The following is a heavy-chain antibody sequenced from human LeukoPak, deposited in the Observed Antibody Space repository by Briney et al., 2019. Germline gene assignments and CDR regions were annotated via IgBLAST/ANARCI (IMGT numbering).Heavy chain of an antibody. Sequence: PSETLSLTCTGSGGSISSSSYYWGWIRQPPGKRLEWIASIYYSGSTYYNPSPKSRVTISVDTSKNQFSLKLSSVTAADTAVYYCARLTSGYSYGRYFTSKSYWYFDLWGRGTLVTVSS. CDR1: GGSISSSSYY. D-gene: IGHD5-18*01. J-gene: IGHJ2*01. CDR3: ARLTSGYSYGRYFTSKSYWYFDL. CDR2: IYYSGST. V-gene: IGHV4-39*01.